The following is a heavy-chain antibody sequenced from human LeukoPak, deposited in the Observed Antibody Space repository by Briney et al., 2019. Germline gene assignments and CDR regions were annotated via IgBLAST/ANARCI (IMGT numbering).Heavy chain of an antibody. V-gene: IGHV3-30-3*01. J-gene: IGHJ4*02. CDR2: ISYDGSNK. Sequence: PGGSLRLSCAASGFTFSSYAMHWVRQAPGKGLEWVAVISYDGSNKYYADSVKGRFTISRDNSKNTLYLQMNSLRAEDTAVYYCAREDDSSGYFIFDYWGQGTLVTVSS. D-gene: IGHD3-22*01. CDR1: GFTFSSYA. CDR3: AREDDSSGYFIFDY.